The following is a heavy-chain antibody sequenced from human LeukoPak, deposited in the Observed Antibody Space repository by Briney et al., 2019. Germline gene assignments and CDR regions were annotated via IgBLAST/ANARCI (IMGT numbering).Heavy chain of an antibody. CDR1: GGSISSYY. J-gene: IGHJ4*02. V-gene: IGHV4-39*07. CDR2: IYYSGST. Sequence: SETLSLTCTVSGGSISSYYWGWIRQPPGKGLEWIGSIYYSGSTYYNPSLKSRVTISVDTSKNQFSLKLSSVTAADTAVYYCARVLGSYGDYWGQGTLVTVSS. CDR3: ARVLGSYGDY. D-gene: IGHD1-26*01.